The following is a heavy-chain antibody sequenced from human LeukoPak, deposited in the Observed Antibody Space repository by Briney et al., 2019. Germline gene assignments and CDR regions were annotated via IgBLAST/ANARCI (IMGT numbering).Heavy chain of an antibody. CDR1: GDSISSYY. V-gene: IGHV4-59*08. D-gene: IGHD2-2*01. J-gene: IGHJ4*02. CDR2: IHYNGNT. Sequence: SETLSLTCSVSGDSISSYYWTWIRQTPGKGLEWIAYIHYNGNTKSNPSLKSRVTISVDTSKNQFSLTLSSVTAADTAVYYCARVARCTSCFDVDYWGQGTLVTVSS. CDR3: ARVARCTSCFDVDY.